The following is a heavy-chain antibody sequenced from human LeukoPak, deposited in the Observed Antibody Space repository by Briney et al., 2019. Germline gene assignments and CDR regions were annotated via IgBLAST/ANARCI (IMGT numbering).Heavy chain of an antibody. CDR1: GFTFSSYG. D-gene: IGHD1-20*01. CDR2: IRYDGSNK. Sequence: GGSLRLSCAASGFTFSSYGMHWVRQAPGKGLEWVAFIRYDGSNKYYADSVKGRFTISRDNSKNTLYLQMNSLRAEDTAVYYCAKITGKQYYFDSWGQGTLVTVSS. V-gene: IGHV3-30*02. CDR3: AKITGKQYYFDS. J-gene: IGHJ4*02.